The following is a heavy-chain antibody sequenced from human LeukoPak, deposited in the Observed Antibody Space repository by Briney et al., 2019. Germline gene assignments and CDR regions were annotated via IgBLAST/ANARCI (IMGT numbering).Heavy chain of an antibody. CDR1: GGSFSGYY. CDR2: INHSGST. D-gene: IGHD3-3*01. CDR3: ARLGYDFWSGYYKGTYFDY. V-gene: IGHV4-34*01. Sequence: PSETLSLTCAVYGGSFSGYYWSWIRQPPGKGLEWVGEINHSGSTNYNPSLKSRVTISVDTSKNQFSLKLSSVTAADTAVYYCARLGYDFWSGYYKGTYFDYWGQGTLVTVSS. J-gene: IGHJ4*02.